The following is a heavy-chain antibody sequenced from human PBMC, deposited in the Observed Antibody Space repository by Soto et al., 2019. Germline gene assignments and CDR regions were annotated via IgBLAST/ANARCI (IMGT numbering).Heavy chain of an antibody. V-gene: IGHV3-23*01. Sequence: HPGGSLRLSCAASGFTFSTYAMTWVRQAPGKGLEWVSVISGSGFTTYYADSVKGRFTISRDNSKNTVFLEMNSLRAEDTAVYYCAKVFSPEGGNYFDYWGQGTLVTVSS. CDR2: ISGSGFTT. CDR1: GFTFSTYA. J-gene: IGHJ4*02. CDR3: AKVFSPEGGNYFDY.